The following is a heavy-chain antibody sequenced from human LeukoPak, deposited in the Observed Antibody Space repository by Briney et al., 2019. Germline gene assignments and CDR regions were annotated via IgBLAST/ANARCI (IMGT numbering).Heavy chain of an antibody. CDR1: GFTFSSYG. CDR2: IRYDGSNK. J-gene: IGHJ5*02. D-gene: IGHD2-2*01. Sequence: PGGSLRLSCAASGFTFSSYGMHWVRQAPGKGLEWVAFIRYDGSNKYYADSVKGRFTISRDNSKNTLYLQMNSLRAEDTAVYYCANQWPIVVVPAAMFDPWGQGTLVTVSS. CDR3: ANQWPIVVVPAAMFDP. V-gene: IGHV3-30*02.